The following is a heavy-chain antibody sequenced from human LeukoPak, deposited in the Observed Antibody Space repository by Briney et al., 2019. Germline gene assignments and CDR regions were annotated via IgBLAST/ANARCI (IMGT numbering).Heavy chain of an antibody. V-gene: IGHV4-4*07. CDR2: IYSSGST. J-gene: IGHJ3*02. Sequence: SETLSLTCTVSGGAVGSYYWSWVRQPPGKGLEWIARIYSSGSTNYNPSLKSRVTTSVDTSKNQFSLKVSSVTAADTAVYYCARQTAGNDAFDIWGQGTTVTVSS. D-gene: IGHD6-19*01. CDR1: GGAVGSYY. CDR3: ARQTAGNDAFDI.